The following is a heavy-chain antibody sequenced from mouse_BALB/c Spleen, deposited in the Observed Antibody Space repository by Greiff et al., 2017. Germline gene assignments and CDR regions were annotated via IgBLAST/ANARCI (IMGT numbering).Heavy chain of an antibody. V-gene: IGHV1-80*01. CDR3: ARDSSGYAY. CDR2: IYPGDGDT. CDR1: GYAFSSYW. D-gene: IGHD3-2*01. J-gene: IGHJ3*01. Sequence: VQLQESGAELVRPGSSVKISCKASGYAFSSYWMNWVKQRPGQGLEWIGQIYPGDGDTNYNGKFKGKATLTADKSSSTAYMQLSSLTSEDSAVYFCARDSSGYAYWGQGTLVTVSA.